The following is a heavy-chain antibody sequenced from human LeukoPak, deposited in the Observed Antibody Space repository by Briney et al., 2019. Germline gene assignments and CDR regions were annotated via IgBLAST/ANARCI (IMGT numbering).Heavy chain of an antibody. J-gene: IGHJ3*02. Sequence: GGSLRLSCAASGFTFSSYAMSWVRQAPGKGLEWVSAISTSGGNTYYVDSVKGRFTVSRDNSKNTLYLQMNSLRAEDTAVYYCARDTYDILTGYYKWAFDIWGQGTMVTVSS. CDR3: ARDTYDILTGYYKWAFDI. CDR2: ISTSGGNT. D-gene: IGHD3-9*01. V-gene: IGHV3-23*01. CDR1: GFTFSSYA.